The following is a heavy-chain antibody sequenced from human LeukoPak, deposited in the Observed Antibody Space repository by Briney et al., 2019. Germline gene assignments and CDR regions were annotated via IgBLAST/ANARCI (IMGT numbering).Heavy chain of an antibody. D-gene: IGHD2-2*01. J-gene: IGHJ4*02. V-gene: IGHV3-74*01. CDR1: GCTFSSYW. CDR3: ARAVGGTSCFDY. CDR2: INSDGSST. Sequence: GGSLRLSCAASGCTFSSYWMHWVRQAPGKGLVWVSRINSDGSSTSYADSVKGRFTISRDNAKNTLYLQMNSLRAEDTAVYYCARAVGGTSCFDYWGQGTLVTVSS.